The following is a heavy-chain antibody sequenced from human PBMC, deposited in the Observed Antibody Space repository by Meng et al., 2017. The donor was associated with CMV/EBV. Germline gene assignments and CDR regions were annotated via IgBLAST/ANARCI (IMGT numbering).Heavy chain of an antibody. D-gene: IGHD2/OR15-2a*01. J-gene: IGHJ4*02. V-gene: IGHV4-30-4*08. Sequence: VPLQESGTRLVKPSQTLSLTCTVSGGSISSGDYSWSWIRQPPGKGLEWIGYIYYSGSTYYNPSLKSRVTISVDTSKNQFSLKLGSVTAADTAVYYCARTGEYPTFDYWGQGTLVTVSS. CDR3: ARTGEYPTFDY. CDR1: GGSISSGDYS. CDR2: IYYSGST.